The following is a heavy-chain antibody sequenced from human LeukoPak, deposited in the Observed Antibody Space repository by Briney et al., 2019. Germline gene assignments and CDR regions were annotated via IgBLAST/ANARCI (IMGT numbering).Heavy chain of an antibody. CDR2: ISYDGSNE. CDR1: GFTLSSYG. D-gene: IGHD5-24*01. J-gene: IGHJ1*01. V-gene: IGHV3-30*19. CDR3: ARDRSRDGYNPQH. Sequence: GGSLRLSCAASGFTLSSYGMHWVRQAPGKGLEWVAVISYDGSNEYYADSVKGRFTISRDNSKNTLYLQMNSLRAEDTAVYYCARDRSRDGYNPQHWGQGTLVTVSS.